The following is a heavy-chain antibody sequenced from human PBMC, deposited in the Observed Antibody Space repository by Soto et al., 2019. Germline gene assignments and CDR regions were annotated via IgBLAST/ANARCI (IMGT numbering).Heavy chain of an antibody. V-gene: IGHV3-30-3*01. D-gene: IGHD2-2*01. CDR2: ISYDGSNK. CDR3: AREDIVLVPAAILGTFDP. J-gene: IGHJ5*02. CDR1: GFTFSSYA. Sequence: QVQLVDSGGGVVQPGRSLRLSCAASGFTFSSYAMHWVRQAPGKGLEWVAVISYDGSNKYYADSVKGRFTISRDNSKNTLYLQMNSLRAEDTAVYYCAREDIVLVPAAILGTFDPWGQGTLVTVSS.